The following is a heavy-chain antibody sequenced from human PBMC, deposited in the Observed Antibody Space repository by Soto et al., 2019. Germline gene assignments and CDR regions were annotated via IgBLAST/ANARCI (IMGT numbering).Heavy chain of an antibody. CDR3: AMRGPGNYFDY. CDR2: ISGSGDST. D-gene: IGHD6-13*01. Sequence: EVQLLDSGGGLVQPGGSLRLSCAASGFTFSSYAMNWVRQAPGKGLEWVSVISGSGDSTYYADSVKGRFTISRDNSKNTLYLQMNSLRAEDTAVYYCAMRGPGNYFDYWGQGTLVTVSS. CDR1: GFTFSSYA. J-gene: IGHJ4*02. V-gene: IGHV3-23*01.